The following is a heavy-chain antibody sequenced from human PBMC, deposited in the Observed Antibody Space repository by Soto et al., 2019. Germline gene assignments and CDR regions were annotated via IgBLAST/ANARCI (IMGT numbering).Heavy chain of an antibody. V-gene: IGHV3-74*01. CDR3: VRTSLVVAVATREDF. CDR1: GFTFSNYW. D-gene: IGHD2-15*01. Sequence: EVQLVESGGGLVQPGESLRLSCAGSGFTFSNYWMHWVRQAPGKGLVWVSRIDSDGSRITYADFVKGRFTISRDNAKNTVSLHMTSLPAEDTAVYYCVRTSLVVAVATREDFWGQGTLVTVSS. J-gene: IGHJ4*02. CDR2: IDSDGSRI.